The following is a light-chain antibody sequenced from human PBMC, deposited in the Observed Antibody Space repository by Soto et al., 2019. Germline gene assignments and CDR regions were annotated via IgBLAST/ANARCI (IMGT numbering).Light chain of an antibody. J-gene: IGKJ2*01. CDR3: QQYNSWPPYT. V-gene: IGKV3-15*01. Sequence: EIVMTQSPATLSLSAGERVTVSCRASESVSSKLAWYQQKAGQAPRLLIYGASTRATGIPARFSGSGSGTEFTLTISTLQSQDVAIYYCQQYNSWPPYTFGQGTKVDIK. CDR2: GAS. CDR1: ESVSSK.